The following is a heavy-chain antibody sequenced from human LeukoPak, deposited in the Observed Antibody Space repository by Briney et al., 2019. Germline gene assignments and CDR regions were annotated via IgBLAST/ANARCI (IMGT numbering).Heavy chain of an antibody. V-gene: IGHV3-9*01. D-gene: IGHD2-8*01. Sequence: GGSLRLSCAAPGFTFDDYAMHWVRQAPGKGLEWVSGISWNSGTKGYADSVKGRFTISRDNAKNSLYLQMNSLRGEDAALYYCAVLHYYAMDVWGQGTTVTVSS. CDR1: GFTFDDYA. J-gene: IGHJ6*02. CDR2: ISWNSGTK. CDR3: AVLHYYAMDV.